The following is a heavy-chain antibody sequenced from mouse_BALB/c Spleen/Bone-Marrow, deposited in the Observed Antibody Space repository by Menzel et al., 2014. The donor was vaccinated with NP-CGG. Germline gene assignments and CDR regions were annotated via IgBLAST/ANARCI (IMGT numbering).Heavy chain of an antibody. CDR3: ARHAYYDQTEVSFVY. J-gene: IGHJ3*01. D-gene: IGHD2-4*01. Sequence: EVQRVESGGGLVKSGGSLKLSCAASGFSFNSYGMSWVRQTPEKRLEWVATISGGGSYTFYPDSVRGRFTISRDNAKNNLYLQLSGLRSEDTALYYCARHAYYDQTEVSFVYWGQGTLVTVSA. V-gene: IGHV5-9-2*01. CDR1: GFSFNSYG. CDR2: ISGGGSYT.